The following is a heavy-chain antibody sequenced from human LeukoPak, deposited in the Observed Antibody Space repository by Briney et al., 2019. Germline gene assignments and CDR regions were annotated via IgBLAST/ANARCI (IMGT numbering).Heavy chain of an antibody. V-gene: IGHV4-4*07. CDR2: IYTSGST. J-gene: IGHJ6*03. D-gene: IGHD3-16*01. Sequence: SETLSLTCTVPGGSISSYYWSWIRQPAGKGLEWIGRIYTSGSTNYNPSLKSRVTMSVDTSKNQFSLKLSSVTAVDTAVYYCAREWGDYYYYYYMDVWGRGTTVTVSS. CDR1: GGSISSYY. CDR3: AREWGDYYYYYYMDV.